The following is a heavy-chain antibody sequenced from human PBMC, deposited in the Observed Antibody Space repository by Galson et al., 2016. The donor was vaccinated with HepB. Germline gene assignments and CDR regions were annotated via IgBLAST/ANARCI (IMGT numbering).Heavy chain of an antibody. V-gene: IGHV3-53*01. CDR2: IHSGGAT. Sequence: SLRLSCAASGFTVRSNYMHWVRQAPGKGLEWVSVIHSGGATYYAGSVVGRFSISRDNSKNTMDLHMSGLRAEVTAVYYCARSLGSTTNYGLDVWGQGTAVSVS. CDR1: GFTVRSNY. CDR3: ARSLGSTTNYGLDV. D-gene: IGHD1-26*01. J-gene: IGHJ6*02.